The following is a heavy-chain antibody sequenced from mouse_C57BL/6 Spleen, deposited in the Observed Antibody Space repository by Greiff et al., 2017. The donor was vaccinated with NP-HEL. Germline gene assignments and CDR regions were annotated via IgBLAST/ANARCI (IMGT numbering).Heavy chain of an antibody. CDR1: GYAFTNYL. D-gene: IGHD2-3*01. CDR3: ARRDDGYSAWFAY. CDR2: INPGSGGT. Sequence: QVQLQQSGAELVRPGTSVKVSCKASGYAFTNYLIEWVKQRPGQGLEWIGVINPGSGGTNYNEKFKGKATLTADKSSSTAYMQLSSLTSEDSAVYFCARRDDGYSAWFAYWGQGTLVTVSA. V-gene: IGHV1-54*01. J-gene: IGHJ3*01.